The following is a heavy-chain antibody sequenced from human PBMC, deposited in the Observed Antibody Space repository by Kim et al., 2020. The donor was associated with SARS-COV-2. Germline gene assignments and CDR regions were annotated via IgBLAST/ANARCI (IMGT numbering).Heavy chain of an antibody. Sequence: GGSLRLSCAASGFTFSSYGMHWVRQAPGKGLEWVAVIWYDGSNQYYADSVKGRFTISRDNSKNTLYLQMNSLRAEDTAVYYCARDLSTVGMDVWGQGTTVTVSS. V-gene: IGHV3-33*01. CDR3: ARDLSTVGMDV. CDR1: GFTFSSYG. CDR2: IWYDGSNQ. D-gene: IGHD4-17*01. J-gene: IGHJ6*02.